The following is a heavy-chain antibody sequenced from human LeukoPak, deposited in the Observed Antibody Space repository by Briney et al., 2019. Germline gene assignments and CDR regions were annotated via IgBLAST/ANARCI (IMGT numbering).Heavy chain of an antibody. J-gene: IGHJ5*02. CDR3: ARFGIGYCSSTSCDMGGLNWFDP. Sequence: ASVKVSCKASGYTFTSYGISWVRQAPGQGLEWMGWISAYNGNTNYAQKLQGRVTMTTDTSTSTAYMELRSLRSDDTAVYYCARFGIGYCSSTSCDMGGLNWFDPWGQGTLVTVSS. CDR1: GYTFTSYG. D-gene: IGHD2-2*02. CDR2: ISAYNGNT. V-gene: IGHV1-18*04.